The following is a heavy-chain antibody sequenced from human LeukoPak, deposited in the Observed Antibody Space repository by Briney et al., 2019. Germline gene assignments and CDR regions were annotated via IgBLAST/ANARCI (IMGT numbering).Heavy chain of an antibody. CDR3: ARGPVSYYYDSSGYYDAFDI. Sequence: SSETLSLTCTVSGGSVSSGSYYWSWIRQPPGKGLEWIGYIYYSGSTNYNPSLKSRVTISVDTSKNQFSLKLSSVTAADTAVYYCARGPVSYYYDSSGYYDAFDIWGQGTMVTVSS. D-gene: IGHD3-22*01. V-gene: IGHV4-61*01. CDR2: IYYSGST. J-gene: IGHJ3*02. CDR1: GGSVSSGSYY.